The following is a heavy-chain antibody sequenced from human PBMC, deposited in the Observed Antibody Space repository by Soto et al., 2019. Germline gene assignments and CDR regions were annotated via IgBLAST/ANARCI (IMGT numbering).Heavy chain of an antibody. CDR2: ISGSGGST. CDR1: GFTFSNYA. CDR3: AKDQGSSWYEIDY. D-gene: IGHD6-13*01. Sequence: EVPLLESGGGLVQPGGSLRLSCAASGFTFSNYAVTWVRQAPGKGLEWVSTISGSGGSTYYADSVKGRFTISRDNSKNTLYLQMNSLRAEDRAVYYCAKDQGSSWYEIDYWGQGTLVTVSS. J-gene: IGHJ4*02. V-gene: IGHV3-23*01.